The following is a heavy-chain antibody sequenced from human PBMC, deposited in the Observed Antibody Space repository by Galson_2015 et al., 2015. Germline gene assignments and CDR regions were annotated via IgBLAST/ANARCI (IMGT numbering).Heavy chain of an antibody. D-gene: IGHD3-3*01. CDR2: ISYDGSNK. CDR1: GFTFSSYG. V-gene: IGHV3-30*18. J-gene: IGHJ4*02. Sequence: SLRLSCAASGFTFSSYGMHWVRQASGKGLEWVAVISYDGSNKYYADSVKGRFTISRDNSKNTLYLRMNSLRAEDTAEYYCAKVSRPRITIFGVFDYWGQGTLVTVSS. CDR3: AKVSRPRITIFGVFDY.